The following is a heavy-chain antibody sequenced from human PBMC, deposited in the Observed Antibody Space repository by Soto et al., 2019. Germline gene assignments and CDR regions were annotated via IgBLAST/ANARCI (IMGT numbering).Heavy chain of an antibody. V-gene: IGHV3-21*01. CDR3: AKERDNGADRYYFDY. Sequence: PRLSCAASGFTFRSFTMNWVRQAPGKGLEWVSTISSNSAYIYYTDALRGRFTISRDNAKNSLHLQMNSLRAEDTAVYFCAKERDNGADRYYFDYWGQGTLVTVSS. D-gene: IGHD2-8*01. CDR1: GFTFRSFT. J-gene: IGHJ4*02. CDR2: ISSNSAYI.